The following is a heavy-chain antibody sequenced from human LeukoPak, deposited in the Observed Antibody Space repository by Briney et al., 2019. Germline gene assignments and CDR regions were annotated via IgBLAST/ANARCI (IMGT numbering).Heavy chain of an antibody. V-gene: IGHV3-11*01. J-gene: IGHJ4*02. D-gene: IGHD4-11*01. CDR1: GLTFSDYY. CDR3: ARDRDSNYRFDS. CDR2: ISSSGGTI. Sequence: PGGSLRLSCAAPGLTFSDYYMSWIRQTPGKGLEWVSCISSSGGTIYYADSVKGRFTISRDNAKNSLYLQMNSLRAEDTAVYYCARDRDSNYRFDSWSQGTLVTVSS.